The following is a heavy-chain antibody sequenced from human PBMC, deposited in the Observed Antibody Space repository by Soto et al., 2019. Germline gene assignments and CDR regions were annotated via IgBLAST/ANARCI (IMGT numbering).Heavy chain of an antibody. D-gene: IGHD6-25*01. J-gene: IGHJ6*03. V-gene: IGHV3-23*01. Sequence: GGSLRLSCAASGFSFSSYAMSWVRQAPGKGLEWVSTISGTGRSTYHADSVKGRFTISRDNSKNTVYLQLNSLRAEDTAVFYCAKDPSGYTDGYYYYYYMDVWGKGTTVTVSS. CDR2: ISGTGRST. CDR3: AKDPSGYTDGYYYYYYMDV. CDR1: GFSFSSYA.